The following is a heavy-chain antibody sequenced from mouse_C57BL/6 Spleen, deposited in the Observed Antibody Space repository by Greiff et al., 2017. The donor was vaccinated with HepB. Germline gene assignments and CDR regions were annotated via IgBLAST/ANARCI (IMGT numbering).Heavy chain of an antibody. J-gene: IGHJ1*03. V-gene: IGHV5-6*01. CDR3: ARSGLYYGSSYEYFDV. CDR2: ISSGGSYT. D-gene: IGHD1-1*01. CDR1: GFTFSSYG. Sequence: EVQVVESGGDLVKPGGSLKLSCAASGFTFSSYGMSWVRQTPDKRLEWVATISSGGSYTYYPDSVKGRFTISRDNAKNTLYLQMSSLKSEDTAMYYCARSGLYYGSSYEYFDVWGTGTTVTVSS.